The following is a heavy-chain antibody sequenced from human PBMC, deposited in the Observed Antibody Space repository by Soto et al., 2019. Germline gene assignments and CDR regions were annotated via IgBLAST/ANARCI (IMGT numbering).Heavy chain of an antibody. CDR1: GFTFSSYS. CDR2: ISSRSTSK. V-gene: IGHV3-48*02. Sequence: EVQLVESGGGLVQPGGSLRLSCAASGFTFSSYSMNWVRQAPGKGLEWVSYISSRSTSKYYEDSVRGRFTISRDNAKNSLYLQMNSLRDEDTAVYYCARDYLYAFDIWGQGTMVTVS. J-gene: IGHJ3*02. CDR3: ARDYLYAFDI.